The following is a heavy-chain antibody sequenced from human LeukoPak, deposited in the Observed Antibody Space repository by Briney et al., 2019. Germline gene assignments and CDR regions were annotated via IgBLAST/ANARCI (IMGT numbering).Heavy chain of an antibody. CDR1: GFTFSTYG. Sequence: GGSLRLSCAASGFTFSTYGMHWVRQAPGKGLEWVTFILFDGSSKFYADSVKGRFTISRDNSKNTLYLQMNSLRAEDTAVYYCAKADYGGNSWFAYWGQGTLVTVSS. D-gene: IGHD4-23*01. J-gene: IGHJ4*02. V-gene: IGHV3-30*02. CDR2: ILFDGSSK. CDR3: AKADYGGNSWFAY.